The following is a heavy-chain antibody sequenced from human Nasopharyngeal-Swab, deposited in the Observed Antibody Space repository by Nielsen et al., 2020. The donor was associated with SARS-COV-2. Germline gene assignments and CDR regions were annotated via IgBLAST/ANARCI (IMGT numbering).Heavy chain of an antibody. Sequence: WVRQAPGQGLEWMGGINLNFGTTNYAPKFQDRAKITADQSRRKANMELSSLRSDDTAVYYCARDTIFGLALYYYYGLGCWGQGTPVTVSS. J-gene: IGHJ6*02. D-gene: IGHD3-3*01. CDR3: ARDTIFGLALYYYYGLGC. CDR2: INLNFGTT. V-gene: IGHV1-69*01.